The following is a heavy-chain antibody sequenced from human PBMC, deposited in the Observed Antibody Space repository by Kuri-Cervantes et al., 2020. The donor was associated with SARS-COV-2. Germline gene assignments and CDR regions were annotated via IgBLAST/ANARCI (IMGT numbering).Heavy chain of an antibody. V-gene: IGHV1-24*01. CDR1: GYTFSDYF. J-gene: IGHJ2*01. CDR2: FNPENGEA. CDR3: ATGSMTPWYFDL. Sequence: ASVKVSCKTSGYTFSDYFMHWVRQAPGKGPEWMGGFNPENGEALYAQHVQGRVTMTEDTSTDTNYMELSSLRSEDTAVYYCATGSMTPWYFDLWGRGTLVTVSS.